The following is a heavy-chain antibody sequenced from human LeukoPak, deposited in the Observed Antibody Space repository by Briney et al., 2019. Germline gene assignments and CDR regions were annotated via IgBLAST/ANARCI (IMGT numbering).Heavy chain of an antibody. CDR3: ARSIVSYYYYYGMDV. J-gene: IGHJ6*02. CDR1: GFTFSSYS. D-gene: IGHD2-21*01. Sequence: PGGALRLSCAASGFTFSSYSMNWVRQAPGKGVEGVSSICSSSSYIYYADSVKGRFTISRDNTKNSLYLQMNSLRAEDTAVYYCARSIVSYYYYYGMDVWGQGTTVTVSS. V-gene: IGHV3-21*01. CDR2: ICSSSSYI.